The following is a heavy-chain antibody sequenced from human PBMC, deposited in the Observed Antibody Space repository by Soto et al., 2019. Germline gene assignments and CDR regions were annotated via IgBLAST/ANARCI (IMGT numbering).Heavy chain of an antibody. D-gene: IGHD3-3*01. CDR1: GFTFSSYS. V-gene: IGHV3-21*01. Sequence: ESGGGLVKPGGSLRLSCAASGFTFSSYSMNWVRQAPGKGLEWVSSISSSSSYIYYADSVKGRFTISRDNAKNSLYLQMNSLRAGDTAVYYCASRGLYYDFWSGYYTPQPYYFDYWGQGTLVTVSS. CDR2: ISSSSSYI. CDR3: ASRGLYYDFWSGYYTPQPYYFDY. J-gene: IGHJ4*02.